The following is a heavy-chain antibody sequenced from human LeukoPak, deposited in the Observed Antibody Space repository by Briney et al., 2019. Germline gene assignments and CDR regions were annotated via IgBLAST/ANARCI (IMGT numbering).Heavy chain of an antibody. Sequence: ASVKVSCKASGYTFTTYDINWVRQAPGQGLEWMGWVNPNSGSTGYAQKFQGRVTFSRDTSMSTAFMELSSLTSEDTAVYYCARDRLLIRDSRGGFDYWGQGTLVTVSS. D-gene: IGHD2-21*02. CDR3: ARDRLLIRDSRGGFDY. J-gene: IGHJ4*02. CDR1: GYTFTTYD. V-gene: IGHV1-8*03. CDR2: VNPNSGST.